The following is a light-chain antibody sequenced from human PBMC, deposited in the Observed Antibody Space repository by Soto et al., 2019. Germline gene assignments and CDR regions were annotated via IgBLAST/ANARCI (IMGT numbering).Light chain of an antibody. V-gene: IGLV1-40*01. Sequence: QSVLTQPPSVSGSPGQRVTISCTGSSSNIGACYDVHWYQQLPGTAPKLLIYENSNRPSGVPDRFSASKSGTSASLAITGLQAEDEADYYCQSYASSMTLRVFGTGTKLTVL. CDR2: ENS. CDR1: SSNIGACYD. J-gene: IGLJ1*01. CDR3: QSYASSMTLRV.